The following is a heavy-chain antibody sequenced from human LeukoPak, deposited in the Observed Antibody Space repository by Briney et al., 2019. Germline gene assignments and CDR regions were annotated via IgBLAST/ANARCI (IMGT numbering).Heavy chain of an antibody. CDR3: ARLGDGYNNELDY. J-gene: IGHJ4*02. CDR2: INPSGGST. Sequence: ASVKVSCKASGYTFTSYGISWVRQAPGQGLEWMGIINPSGGSTSYAQKFQGRVTMTRDMSTSTVYMELSSLRSEDTAVYYCARLGDGYNNELDYWGQGTLVTVSS. CDR1: GYTFTSYG. D-gene: IGHD5-24*01. V-gene: IGHV1-46*01.